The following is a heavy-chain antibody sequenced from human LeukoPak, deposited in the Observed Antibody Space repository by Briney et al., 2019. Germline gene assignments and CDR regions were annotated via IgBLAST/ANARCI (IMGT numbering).Heavy chain of an antibody. Sequence: PSETLSLTCAVYGGSFSGYYWSWIRQPPGKGLEWIGEIDHSGSTNYNPSLKSRVTISVDTSKNQFSLKLSSVTAADTAVYYCARGGYSDYWGQGTLVTVSS. D-gene: IGHD5-18*01. CDR3: ARGGYSDY. J-gene: IGHJ4*02. CDR2: IDHSGST. CDR1: GGSFSGYY. V-gene: IGHV4-34*01.